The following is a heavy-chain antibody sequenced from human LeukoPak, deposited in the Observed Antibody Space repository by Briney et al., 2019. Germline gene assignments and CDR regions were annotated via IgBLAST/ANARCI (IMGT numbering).Heavy chain of an antibody. CDR3: ARFPRVDSSHH. CDR1: GGSISGYY. D-gene: IGHD3-3*01. Sequence: SETLSLTCTVSGGSISGYYWSWIRQPPGKGLEWIGYIHYSGSTNYNPSLKSRVTVSLDTSKNQFSLDLYSMTAADTAVYYCARFPRVDSSHHWGQGALVTVSS. J-gene: IGHJ5*02. CDR2: IHYSGST. V-gene: IGHV4-59*08.